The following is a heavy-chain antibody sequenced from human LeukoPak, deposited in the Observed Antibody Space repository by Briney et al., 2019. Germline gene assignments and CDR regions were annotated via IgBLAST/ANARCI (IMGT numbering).Heavy chain of an antibody. CDR1: GGSISSYY. CDR3: ARVTGYVIEDNFDY. D-gene: IGHD2-15*01. V-gene: IGHV4-59*01. CDR2: IYYSGST. Sequence: PSETLSLTCTVSGGSISSYYWSWIRQPPGKGLEWIGYIYYSGSTNYNPSLKSRVTISVDTSKNQFSLKLADTAVYYCARVTGYVIEDNFDYWGQGTLVTVSS. J-gene: IGHJ4*02.